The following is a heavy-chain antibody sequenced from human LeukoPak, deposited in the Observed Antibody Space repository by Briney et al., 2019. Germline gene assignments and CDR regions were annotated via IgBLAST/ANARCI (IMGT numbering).Heavy chain of an antibody. V-gene: IGHV3-7*03. J-gene: IGHJ4*02. CDR3: ARAGGYSYGYFDY. D-gene: IGHD5-18*01. CDR2: IKQDGSEK. CDR1: GFTFSSYW. Sequence: GGSLRLSCAASGFTFSSYWMSWVRQAPGKGLEWVANIKQDGSEKYYVDSVKGRFTISRDNAKNSLYLQMSSLRAEDTAVYYCARAGGYSYGYFDYWGQGTLVTVSS.